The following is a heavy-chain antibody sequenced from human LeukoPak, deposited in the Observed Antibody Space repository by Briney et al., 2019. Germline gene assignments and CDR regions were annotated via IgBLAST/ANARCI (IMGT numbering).Heavy chain of an antibody. CDR3: ARSLGYCSSTSCKRGHGMDV. Sequence: ASVKVSSKASGYTFTSYYMHWVRQAPGQGVEWMGIINPSGGSTSYAQKCQGSVTMTSDTSTSTVYMELSSLRSEDTAVYYCARSLGYCSSTSCKRGHGMDVWGQGTTVTVSS. J-gene: IGHJ6*02. V-gene: IGHV1-46*01. CDR2: INPSGGST. CDR1: GYTFTSYY. D-gene: IGHD2-2*01.